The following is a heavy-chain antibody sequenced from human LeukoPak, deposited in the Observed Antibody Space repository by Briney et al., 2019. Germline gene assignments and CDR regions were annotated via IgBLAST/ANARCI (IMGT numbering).Heavy chain of an antibody. CDR3: AELGITMIGGV. Sequence: PGGSLRLSCAASGFIFDDYGMTWVRQAPGKGLEWVSGITWNGGYTGYADPVKGRFTISRDNAKNSLYLQMNSLRAEDTAVYYCAELGITMIGGVWGKGTTVTISS. J-gene: IGHJ6*04. D-gene: IGHD3-10*02. CDR2: ITWNGGYT. V-gene: IGHV3-20*04. CDR1: GFIFDDYG.